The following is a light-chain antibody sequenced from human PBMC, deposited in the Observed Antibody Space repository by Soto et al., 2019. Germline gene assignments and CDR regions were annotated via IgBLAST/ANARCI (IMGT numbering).Light chain of an antibody. CDR1: QTISSY. V-gene: IGKV1-39*01. CDR3: QQSYSSPYT. J-gene: IGKJ2*01. CDR2: KTS. Sequence: DIQMTQSPSSLSASVGDRVTITCRASQTISSYLNWYQQKPGKAPKLLMYKTSSLQSEVPSRFSGSASGTDFTLTISNLQPEDFATYYWQQSYSSPYTFGQGTKLEI.